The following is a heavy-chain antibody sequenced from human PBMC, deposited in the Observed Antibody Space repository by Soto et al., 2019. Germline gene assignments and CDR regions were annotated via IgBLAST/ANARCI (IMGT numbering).Heavy chain of an antibody. CDR3: ARSAYGDYLFDY. J-gene: IGHJ4*02. CDR2: IYYSGST. D-gene: IGHD4-17*01. CDR1: GGAISSYY. Sequence: SETLSLTCTVSGGAISSYYWSWIRQPPGKGLEWIGYIYYSGSTNYNPSLKSRVTISVDTSKNQFSLKLSSVTAADTAVYYCARSAYGDYLFDYWGQGTLVTVSS. V-gene: IGHV4-59*01.